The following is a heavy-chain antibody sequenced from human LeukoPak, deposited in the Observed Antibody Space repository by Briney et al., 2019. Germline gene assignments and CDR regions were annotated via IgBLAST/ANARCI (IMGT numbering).Heavy chain of an antibody. J-gene: IGHJ4*02. CDR2: ISNSGNTI. Sequence: GGSLRLSCAASGFIFSDYYMHWIRQAPGKGLEWVSYISNSGNTIYYADSVKGRFTISRDNAKNSLYLQMNSLRAEDTSVYYCVRSARSEDNDFWSGYSANWGQGTLVTVSS. CDR1: GFIFSDYY. CDR3: VRSARSEDNDFWSGYSAN. V-gene: IGHV3-11*04. D-gene: IGHD3-3*01.